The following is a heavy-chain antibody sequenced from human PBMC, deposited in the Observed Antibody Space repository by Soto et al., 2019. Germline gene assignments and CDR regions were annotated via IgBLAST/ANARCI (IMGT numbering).Heavy chain of an antibody. CDR3: ARVLTDYGDFDY. CDR2: ISSSSSYI. J-gene: IGHJ4*02. Sequence: EVQLVESGGGLDKPGGSLRLSCATSGFTFSSYSMNWVRQAPGKGLEWVSSISSSSSYIYYADSVKGRFTISRDNAKNSLYLQMNSLRAEDTAVYYCARVLTDYGDFDYWGQGTLVTVSS. CDR1: GFTFSSYS. V-gene: IGHV3-21*01. D-gene: IGHD4-17*01.